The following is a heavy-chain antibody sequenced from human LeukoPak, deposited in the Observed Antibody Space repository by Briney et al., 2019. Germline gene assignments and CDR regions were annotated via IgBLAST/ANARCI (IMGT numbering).Heavy chain of an antibody. D-gene: IGHD3-22*01. J-gene: IGHJ4*02. V-gene: IGHV4-59*01. CDR2: IYYSGST. CDR3: ARGSDYYDSSGDENFDY. CDR1: GGSISSYY. Sequence: SETLSLTCTVSGGSISSYYWSWIRQPPGKGLEWIGYIYYSGSTNYNPSLKSRVTISVDTSKNQFSLKLSSVTAADTAVYYCARGSDYYDSSGDENFDYWGQGTLVTVS.